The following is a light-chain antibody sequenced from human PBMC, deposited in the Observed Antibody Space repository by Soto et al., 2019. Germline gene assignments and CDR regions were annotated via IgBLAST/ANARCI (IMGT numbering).Light chain of an antibody. Sequence: IVMTQSRATLSVSPGVRATLSCRASQSVSSNLAWYQQKPGQAHRLLIYGAYTKATGIQARFSGSGSGTDFTLTIRRLEPEEFAVYYCKQYGSSPNTVGQGTRLEIK. CDR3: KQYGSSPNT. CDR2: GAY. CDR1: QSVSSN. J-gene: IGKJ5*01. V-gene: IGKV3-20*01.